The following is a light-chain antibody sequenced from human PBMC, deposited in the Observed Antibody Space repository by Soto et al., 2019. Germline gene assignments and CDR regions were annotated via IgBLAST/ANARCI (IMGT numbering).Light chain of an antibody. Sequence: DILMTQSPASLTVSLGERATINCKSSQSVLYTAINKNYLGWYQQKPGQPPKLLIYWASTRASGVPDRFTGSASGTDFTLTISSLQPEDAAVYYCQQYFTTPITFGQGTRLEIK. CDR2: WAS. J-gene: IGKJ5*01. CDR1: QSVLYTAINKNY. CDR3: QQYFTTPIT. V-gene: IGKV4-1*01.